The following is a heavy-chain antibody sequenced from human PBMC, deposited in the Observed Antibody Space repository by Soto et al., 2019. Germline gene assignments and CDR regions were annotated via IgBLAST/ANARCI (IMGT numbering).Heavy chain of an antibody. Sequence: GGSLRLSCAASGFSFSDFSMNWFRQAPGKGLEWISFIDLTGSLTYYSDSVEGSFTVSKDISKKTVYRQMNSLRVEETAIDYCAKDRVCDGISSPDYGGGGVLVTVPS. CDR1: GFSFSDFS. D-gene: IGHD2-21*01. V-gene: IGHV3-23*05. CDR2: IDLTGSLT. J-gene: IGHJ4*02. CDR3: AKDRVCDGISSPDY.